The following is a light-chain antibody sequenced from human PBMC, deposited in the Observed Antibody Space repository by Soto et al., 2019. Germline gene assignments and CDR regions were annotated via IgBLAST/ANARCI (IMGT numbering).Light chain of an antibody. Sequence: PGERVTLSCRASQSVSSSYLTWYQQKPGQAPSLLIYGASTRATSIPARFSGSGSGTDFTLTISSLLPEDFAVYYCQQDCNLPPTFGQGTKV. V-gene: IGKV3D-7*01. CDR2: GAS. J-gene: IGKJ1*01. CDR3: QQDCNLPPT. CDR1: QSVSSSY.